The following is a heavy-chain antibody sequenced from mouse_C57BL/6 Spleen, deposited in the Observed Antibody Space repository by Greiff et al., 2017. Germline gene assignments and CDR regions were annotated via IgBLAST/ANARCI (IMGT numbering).Heavy chain of an antibody. CDR2: ILPGSGST. V-gene: IGHV1-9*01. D-gene: IGHD4-1*02. CDR3: ARSLNWDGDY. Sequence: QVQLKQSGAELMKPGASVKLSCKATGYTFTGSWIEWVKQRPGHGLEWIGEILPGSGSTTYNEKFKGKATFTADTSSNTAYMQLSSLTTEDSAIYYCARSLNWDGDYWGQGTTLTVSS. J-gene: IGHJ2*01. CDR1: GYTFTGSW.